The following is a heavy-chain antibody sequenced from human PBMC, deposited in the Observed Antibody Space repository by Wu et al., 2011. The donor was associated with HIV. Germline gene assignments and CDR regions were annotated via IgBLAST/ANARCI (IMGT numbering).Heavy chain of an antibody. CDR1: GYTFSGHY. V-gene: IGHV1-2*02. CDR3: ATLSPPGVFYSYYYIDV. CDR2: MFPNGGGT. J-gene: IGHJ6*03. D-gene: IGHD3-10*01. Sequence: QGQLVQSGAEVKRPGASVKVSCKASGYTFSGHYLHWVRQAPGQGLEWMGWMFPNGGGTNYAQKFQGRITMTRDTSISTAYMELSRLKSDDTAVYYCATLSPPGVFYSYYYIDVWGTGDHGHRLL.